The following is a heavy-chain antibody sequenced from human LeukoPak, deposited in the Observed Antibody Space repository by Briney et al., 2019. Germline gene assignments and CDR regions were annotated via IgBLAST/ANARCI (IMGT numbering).Heavy chain of an antibody. D-gene: IGHD3-22*01. CDR3: AKDLDSSGYLFDY. CDR1: GFTFSSYS. CDR2: ISYDGSNK. V-gene: IGHV3-30*18. Sequence: GGSLRLSCAASGFTFSSYSMNWVRQAPGKGLEWVAVISYDGSNKYYADSVKGRFTISRDNSKNTLYLQMNSLRAEDTAVYYCAKDLDSSGYLFDYWGQGTLVTVSS. J-gene: IGHJ4*02.